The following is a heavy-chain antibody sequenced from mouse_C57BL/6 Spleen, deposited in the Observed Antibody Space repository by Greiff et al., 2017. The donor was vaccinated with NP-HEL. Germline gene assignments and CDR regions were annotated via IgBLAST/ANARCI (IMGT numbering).Heavy chain of an antibody. V-gene: IGHV1-64*01. Sequence: QVQLKQPGAELVKPGASVKLSCKASGYTFTSYWMHWVKQRPGQGLEWIGMIHPNSGSTNYNEKFKSKATLTVDKSSSTAYMQLSSLTSEDSAVYYCAREGYDYDGHFDYWGQGTTLTVSS. CDR3: AREGYDYDGHFDY. CDR1: GYTFTSYW. J-gene: IGHJ2*01. D-gene: IGHD2-4*01. CDR2: IHPNSGST.